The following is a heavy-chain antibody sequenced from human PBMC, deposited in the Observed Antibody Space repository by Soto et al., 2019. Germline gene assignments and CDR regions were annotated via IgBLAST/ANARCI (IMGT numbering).Heavy chain of an antibody. CDR1: GGSFSGYY. D-gene: IGHD1-26*01. J-gene: IGHJ6*02. Sequence: SEALSLTCAVYGGSFSGYYWSWIRQPPGKGLEWIGEINHSGSTNYNPSLKSRVTISVDTSKNQFSLKLSSVTAADTAVYYCARGYAGATLNYYYYYGMDVWGQGTTVTVSS. V-gene: IGHV4-34*01. CDR2: INHSGST. CDR3: ARGYAGATLNYYYYYGMDV.